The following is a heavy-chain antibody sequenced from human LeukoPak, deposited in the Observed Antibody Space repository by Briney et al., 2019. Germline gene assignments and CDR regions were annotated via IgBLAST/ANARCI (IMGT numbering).Heavy chain of an antibody. D-gene: IGHD4-11*01. CDR2: IYYSGST. Sequence: SETLSLTCTVSGGSISGGDYYWSWIRQPPGKGLEWIGYIYYSGSTYYNPSLKSRVTISVDTSKNQFSLKLSSVTAADTAVYYCARQTTVTTSYYYYGMDVWGQGTTVTVSS. J-gene: IGHJ6*02. V-gene: IGHV4-30-4*01. CDR1: GGSISGGDYY. CDR3: ARQTTVTTSYYYYGMDV.